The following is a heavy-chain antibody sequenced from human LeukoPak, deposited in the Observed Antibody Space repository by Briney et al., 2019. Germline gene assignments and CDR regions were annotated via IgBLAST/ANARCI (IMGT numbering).Heavy chain of an antibody. CDR1: VYTLTELS. CDR3: ARKCSSTSCYENWFDP. CDR2: FDPEDGET. Sequence: ASVKVSCKVSVYTLTELSMHWVRQAHGKGLEWMGGFDPEDGETIYAQKFQGRVTITADKSTSTAYMELSSLRSEDPAVYYCARKCSSTSCYENWFDPWGQGTLVTVSS. V-gene: IGHV1-24*01. D-gene: IGHD2-2*01. J-gene: IGHJ5*02.